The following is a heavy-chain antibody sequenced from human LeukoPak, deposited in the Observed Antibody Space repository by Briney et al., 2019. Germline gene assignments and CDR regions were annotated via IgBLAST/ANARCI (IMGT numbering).Heavy chain of an antibody. V-gene: IGHV3-33*01. J-gene: IGHJ6*02. CDR1: GFTFSSYG. CDR3: ARGAYTAAGSHPSYYYYYGMDV. CDR2: IWYDGSNK. D-gene: IGHD6-13*01. Sequence: GRSLRLSCAASGFTFSSYGMHWVRQAPGKGLEWVAVIWYDGSNKYYADSVKGRFTISRDNSKNTLYLQMNSLRAEDTAVYYCARGAYTAAGSHPSYYYYYGMDVWGQGTTVTVSS.